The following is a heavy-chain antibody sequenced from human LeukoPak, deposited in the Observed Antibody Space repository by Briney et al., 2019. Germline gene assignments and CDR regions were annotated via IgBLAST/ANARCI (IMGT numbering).Heavy chain of an antibody. D-gene: IGHD2-2*01. CDR2: IYSSGST. CDR1: GGSISSSDYY. J-gene: IGHJ5*02. CDR3: ATAFHCSSTSCYLGWFDP. V-gene: IGHV4-30-4*01. Sequence: SQTLSLTCTVSGGSISSSDYYWSWIRQPPGKGLEWIGYIYSSGSTYYNPSLKSRITISVDTPKNQFSLKLGSVTAADTAVYYCATAFHCSSTSCYLGWFDPWGQGTLVTVSS.